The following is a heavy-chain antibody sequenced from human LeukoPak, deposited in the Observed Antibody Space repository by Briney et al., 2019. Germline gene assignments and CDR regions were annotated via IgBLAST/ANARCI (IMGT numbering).Heavy chain of an antibody. CDR1: GSTFSSYW. CDR3: AIVPSIVVVPAAIGDY. D-gene: IGHD2-2*01. Sequence: GGSLRLSCAASGSTFSSYWMSWVRQAPGKGLEWVANIKQDGSEKYYVDSVKGRFTISRDNAKNSLYLQMNSLRAEDTAVYYCAIVPSIVVVPAAIGDYWGQGTLVTVSS. J-gene: IGHJ4*02. V-gene: IGHV3-7*01. CDR2: IKQDGSEK.